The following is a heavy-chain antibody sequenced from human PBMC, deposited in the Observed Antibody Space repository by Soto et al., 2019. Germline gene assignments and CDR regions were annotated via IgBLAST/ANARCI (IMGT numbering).Heavy chain of an antibody. CDR3: AKSHTIFGVVPEWFDP. D-gene: IGHD3-3*01. V-gene: IGHV3-23*01. J-gene: IGHJ5*02. CDR1: GFTFSSYI. CDR2: ISGSGGST. Sequence: GGALRLSCAASGFTFSSYIMNWVRQAPGKGLEWVSAISGSGGSTYYADSVKGRFTISRDNSKNTLYLQMNSLRAEDTAVYYCAKSHTIFGVVPEWFDPWGQGTLVTVSS.